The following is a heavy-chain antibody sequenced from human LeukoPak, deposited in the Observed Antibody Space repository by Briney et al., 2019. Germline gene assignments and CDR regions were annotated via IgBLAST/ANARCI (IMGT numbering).Heavy chain of an antibody. CDR1: GFPFSSYW. Sequence: GGSLRLSCVASGFPFSSYWMTWVRQAPGKGLEWVANIKQDGSKKSYVDSVKGRFTISRDDAKNSLYLQMNSLRAEDTAIYYCTRVGYIDEGVDYWGQGTLVTVSS. CDR2: IKQDGSKK. D-gene: IGHD5-24*01. CDR3: TRVGYIDEGVDY. J-gene: IGHJ4*02. V-gene: IGHV3-7*04.